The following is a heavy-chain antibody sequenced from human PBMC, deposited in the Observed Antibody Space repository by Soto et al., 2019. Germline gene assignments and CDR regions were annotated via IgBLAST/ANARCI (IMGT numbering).Heavy chain of an antibody. D-gene: IGHD2-2*01. CDR2: IYYSGST. J-gene: IGHJ6*02. V-gene: IGHV4-31*03. CDR3: ARAGPLYCSSTSCYRDYYYGMDV. CDR1: GGSISSGGYY. Sequence: SETLSLTCTVSGGSISSGGYYWSWIRQHPGKGLEWIGYIYYSGSTYYNPSLKSRVTISVDTSKNQFSLKLSSVTAADTAVYYCARAGPLYCSSTSCYRDYYYGMDVWGQGTTVTVSS.